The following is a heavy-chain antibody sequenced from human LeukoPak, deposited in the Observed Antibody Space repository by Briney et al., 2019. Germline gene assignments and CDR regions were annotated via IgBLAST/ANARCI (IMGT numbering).Heavy chain of an antibody. CDR2: IYTSGST. D-gene: IGHD5-24*01. V-gene: IGHV4-4*07. CDR1: GGSISGYY. J-gene: IGHJ6*02. CDR3: ARETDGLGYYYYGMDV. Sequence: SETLSLTCTVSGGSISGYYWSWIRQPAGKGLEWIGRIYTSGSTNYNPSLKSRVTMSVDTSKNQFSLKLSSVTAADTAVYYCARETDGLGYYYYGMDVWGQGTTVTVSS.